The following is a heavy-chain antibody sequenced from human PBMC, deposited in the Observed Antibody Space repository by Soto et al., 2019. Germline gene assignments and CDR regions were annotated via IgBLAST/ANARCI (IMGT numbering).Heavy chain of an antibody. CDR1: GRIFSSFP. Sequence: QVQVVQSGAEVKKPGSSVKISCKASGRIFSSFPTSWVRQVPGQGLEWMGGVISASGSVTYAPKFQGRVTMTAVNSAGIGYMELTSLTSEDTAIYYCARVGSRDAYNSVLEQWGPGTMVTVSS. D-gene: IGHD1-1*01. CDR3: ARVGSRDAYNSVLEQ. CDR2: VISASGSV. J-gene: IGHJ1*01. V-gene: IGHV1-69*06.